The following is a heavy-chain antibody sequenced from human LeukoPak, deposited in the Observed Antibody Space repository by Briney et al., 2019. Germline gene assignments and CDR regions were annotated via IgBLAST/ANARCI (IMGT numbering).Heavy chain of an antibody. J-gene: IGHJ3*02. V-gene: IGHV3-23*01. D-gene: IGHD1-26*01. CDR3: AKCFSGSYYGAFDI. Sequence: GGSLRLSCAASGITLTKHGMGWVRQAPGKGLEWVSAISDSGDSTSYADSVKGRFTISRDSSKSTLYLQMSTLRAEDTALYYCAKCFSGSYYGAFDIWGQGTMVTVSS. CDR2: ISDSGDST. CDR1: GITLTKHG.